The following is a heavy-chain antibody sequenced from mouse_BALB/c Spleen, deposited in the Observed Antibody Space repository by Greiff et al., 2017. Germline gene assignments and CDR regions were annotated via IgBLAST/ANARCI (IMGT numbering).Heavy chain of an antibody. J-gene: IGHJ4*01. CDR2: IRLKSNNYAT. D-gene: IGHD2-3*01. Sequence: EVKLVESGGGLVQPGGSMKLSCVASGFTFSNYWMNWVRQSPEKGLEWVAEIRLKSNNYATHYAESVKGRFTISRDDSKSSVYLQMNNLRAEDTGIYYCTYDGYFYAMDYWGQGTSVTVSS. CDR3: TYDGYFYAMDY. V-gene: IGHV6-6*02. CDR1: GFTFSNYW.